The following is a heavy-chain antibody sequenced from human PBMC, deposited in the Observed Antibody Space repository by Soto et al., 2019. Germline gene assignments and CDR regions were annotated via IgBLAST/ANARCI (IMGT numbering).Heavy chain of an antibody. V-gene: IGHV1-18*01. J-gene: IGHJ4*02. Sequence: QVQLVQSGGEVKKPGASVKVSCKASGYTFTYYAVTWVRQAPGQGLEWMGWISAYNGHTKYAQNLQGRLTLTTDTSTNTAYMELRSMRSDDTAVYYCARGALDFEYWGQGTLVTVSS. D-gene: IGHD3-16*01. CDR1: GYTFTYYA. CDR2: ISAYNGHT. CDR3: ARGALDFEY.